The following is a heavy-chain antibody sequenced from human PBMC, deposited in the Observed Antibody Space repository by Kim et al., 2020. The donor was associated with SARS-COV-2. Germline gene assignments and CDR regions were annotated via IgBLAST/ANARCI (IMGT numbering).Heavy chain of an antibody. CDR3: AISGYSSGWSLNDDAFDI. Sequence: KSRVTISVDTSKNQFSLKLSSVTAADTAVYYCAISGYSSGWSLNDDAFDIWGQGTMVTVSS. J-gene: IGHJ3*02. D-gene: IGHD6-19*01. V-gene: IGHV4-39*01.